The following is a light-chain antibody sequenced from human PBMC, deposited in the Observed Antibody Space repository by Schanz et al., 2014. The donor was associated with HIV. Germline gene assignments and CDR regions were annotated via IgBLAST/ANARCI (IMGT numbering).Light chain of an antibody. J-gene: IGKJ3*01. Sequence: IVLTQSPGTLSLSPGERATLRCRATQVVSSNYLAWYQQKPGQAPRLLIYGASSRATGIPDRFSGSGSGTDFTLTISRLETEDFAVYYCQQYGNSPFTFGPGTKVDIK. V-gene: IGKV3-20*01. CDR3: QQYGNSPFT. CDR2: GAS. CDR1: QVVSSNY.